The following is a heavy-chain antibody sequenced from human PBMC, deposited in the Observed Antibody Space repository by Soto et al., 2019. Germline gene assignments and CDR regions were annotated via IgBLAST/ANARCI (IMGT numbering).Heavy chain of an antibody. D-gene: IGHD2-21*01. Sequence: PGGSLRLSCLASGFTFSTFSLHWVRQAPGKGLQWVADISYDGANQYYADFVQGRFTISRDNSKNILFLQMNSLSAEDTAVYYCAKSHCERQLVDAFDIWGKGTKVTVSS. J-gene: IGHJ3*02. CDR2: ISYDGANQ. CDR3: AKSHCERQLVDAFDI. CDR1: GFTFSTFS. V-gene: IGHV3-30-3*02.